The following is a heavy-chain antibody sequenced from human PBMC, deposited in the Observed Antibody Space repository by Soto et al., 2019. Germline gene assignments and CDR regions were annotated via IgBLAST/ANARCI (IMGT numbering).Heavy chain of an antibody. CDR3: AKDTSSGVSASSSDY. V-gene: IGHV3-30*18. CDR2: ISYDGSDE. Sequence: QVQLVESGGGVVQPGRSLRLSCAASGFTFSSFGMHWVRQAPGKGLEWVALISYDGSDEYYRDSVKGRFTISRDNSKNTLFLQVNSLRPEDTAVYYCAKDTSSGVSASSSDYWGQGALVTVSS. J-gene: IGHJ4*02. CDR1: GFTFSSFG. D-gene: IGHD2-2*01.